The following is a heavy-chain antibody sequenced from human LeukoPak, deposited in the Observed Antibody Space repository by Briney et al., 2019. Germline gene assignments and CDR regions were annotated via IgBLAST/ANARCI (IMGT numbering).Heavy chain of an antibody. V-gene: IGHV4-34*01. CDR1: GGSFSGYY. CDR3: ARARLTDYYGMDV. CDR2: INHSGST. J-gene: IGHJ6*02. D-gene: IGHD2-8*02. Sequence: SETLSLTCAVCGGSFSGYYWSWIRQPPGKGLEWIGEINHSGSTNYNPSLKSRVTISVDTSKNQFSLKLSSVTAADTAVYYCARARLTDYYGMDVWGQGTTVTVSS.